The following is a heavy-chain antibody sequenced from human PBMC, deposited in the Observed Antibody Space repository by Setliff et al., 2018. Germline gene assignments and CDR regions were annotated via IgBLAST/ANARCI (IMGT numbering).Heavy chain of an antibody. D-gene: IGHD3-22*01. J-gene: IGHJ3*02. CDR3: ARDVFPYHYEGAFDI. CDR1: GFTFGDFA. CDR2: ISYDGSNK. Sequence: GGSLRLSCAASGFTFGDFAMTWVRQAPGKGLEWVAVISYDGSNKYYADSVKGRVTMTRDTSTSTVYMDMSSLRSEDTAVYYCARDVFPYHYEGAFDIWGQGTMVTVSS. V-gene: IGHV3-30-3*01.